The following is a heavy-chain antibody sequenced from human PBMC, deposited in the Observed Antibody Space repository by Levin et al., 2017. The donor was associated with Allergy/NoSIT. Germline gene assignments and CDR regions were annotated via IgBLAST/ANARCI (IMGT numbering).Heavy chain of an antibody. J-gene: IGHJ4*02. D-gene: IGHD5-12*01. CDR2: IWNDGSKK. Sequence: GGSLRLSCAASGLTFFNYGMHWVRQAPGKGLEWVAVIWNDGSKKYYADSVKGRFTVSRDDSKDTLYLQMNSVRADDTAVYYCARGRWGRSGYGGGFDYWDQGTLVTVSS. CDR3: ARGRWGRSGYGGGFDY. CDR1: GLTFFNYG. V-gene: IGHV3-33*01.